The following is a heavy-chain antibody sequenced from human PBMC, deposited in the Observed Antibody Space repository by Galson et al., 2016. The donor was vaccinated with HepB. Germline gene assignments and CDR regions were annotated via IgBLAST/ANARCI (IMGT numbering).Heavy chain of an antibody. V-gene: IGHV3-11*01. D-gene: IGHD3-16*01. CDR2: IGNGPSAT. CDR1: GFTFTKFY. J-gene: IGHJ4*02. CDR3: ARTDPSSLLVGGVFFDL. Sequence: SLRLSCAASGFTFTKFYFSWVHQAPGKGLEWISYIGNGPSATFFADSVQGRFSISRDNARNSVSLQMSTLRAEDTAVYYCARTDPSSLLVGGVFFDLWGQGTLVAVSS.